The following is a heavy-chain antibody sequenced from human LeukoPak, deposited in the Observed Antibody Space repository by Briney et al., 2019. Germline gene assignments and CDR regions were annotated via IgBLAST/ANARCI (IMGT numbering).Heavy chain of an antibody. D-gene: IGHD5-24*01. CDR1: GFTFSGYY. Sequence: PGGSLRLSCAASGFTFSGYYMSWIRQAPGKGLEWVSYISSSSSSYTNYADSVKGRFTISRDNAKNSLYLQMNSLRAEDTAVYYCARSLKRGDAFDIWGQGTMVTVSS. CDR2: ISSSSSSYT. CDR3: ARSLKRGDAFDI. V-gene: IGHV3-11*06. J-gene: IGHJ3*02.